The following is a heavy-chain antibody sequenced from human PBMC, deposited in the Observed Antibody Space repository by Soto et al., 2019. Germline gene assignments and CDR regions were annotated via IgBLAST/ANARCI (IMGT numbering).Heavy chain of an antibody. D-gene: IGHD6-19*01. CDR3: ARDQSPSSGWPGMDV. CDR2: INPNSGGT. Sequence: GASVKVSCKASGYTFNDYYMHWVRQAPGQGLEWMGWINPNSGGTNYAQKFQGRVTMTRDTSISTAYMELNRLRSDDTAVYYCARDQSPSSGWPGMDVWGQGTTVTVSS. J-gene: IGHJ6*02. CDR1: GYTFNDYY. V-gene: IGHV1-2*02.